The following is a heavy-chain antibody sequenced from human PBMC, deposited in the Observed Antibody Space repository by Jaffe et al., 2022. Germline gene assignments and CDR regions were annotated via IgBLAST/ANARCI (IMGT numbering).Heavy chain of an antibody. CDR2: IRYDGSNK. D-gene: IGHD2-21*01. J-gene: IGHJ4*02. CDR3: ANFGRIGVNFDY. Sequence: QVQLVESGGGVVQPGGSLRLSCAASGFTFSSYGMHWVRQAPGKGLEWVAFIRYDGSNKYYADSVKGRFTISRDNSKNTLYLQMNSLRAEDTAVYYCANFGRIGVNFDYWGQGTLVTVSS. V-gene: IGHV3-30*02. CDR1: GFTFSSYG.